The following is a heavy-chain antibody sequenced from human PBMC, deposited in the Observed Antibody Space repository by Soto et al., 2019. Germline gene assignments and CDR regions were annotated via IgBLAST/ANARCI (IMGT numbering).Heavy chain of an antibody. CDR2: VYSSGST. J-gene: IGHJ4*02. Sequence: ETLSLTCTVSDDSMISYYWSWIRQPAGKRLEWIGRVYSSGSTNYNSSLKSRVTMSVDTSKNQFSLRLSSVTAADTAVYYCAREQGSGWYFDYWGQGTLVTVS. D-gene: IGHD6-19*01. CDR1: DDSMISYY. V-gene: IGHV4-4*07. CDR3: AREQGSGWYFDY.